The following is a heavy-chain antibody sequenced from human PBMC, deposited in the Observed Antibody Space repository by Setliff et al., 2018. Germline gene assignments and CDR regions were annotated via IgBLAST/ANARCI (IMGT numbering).Heavy chain of an antibody. D-gene: IGHD1-1*01. CDR1: NGSISISDSY. V-gene: IGHV4-39*01. CDR2: IYYTGST. CDR3: ASRTTGPGGWFDY. J-gene: IGHJ5*01. Sequence: SETLSLTCTVSNGSISISDSYWGWIRQSPGKGLEWIGSIYYTGSTSYKQSLEGRVTISVDTSKNQFSLRLSSVTAADTAIYYCASRTTGPGGWFDYWGQGALVTVSS.